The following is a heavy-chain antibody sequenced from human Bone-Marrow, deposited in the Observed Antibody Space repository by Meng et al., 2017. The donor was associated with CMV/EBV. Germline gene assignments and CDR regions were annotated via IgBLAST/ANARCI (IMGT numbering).Heavy chain of an antibody. CDR2: IYYSGST. Sequence: SETLSLTCTVSGDSVSSSSYYWGWIRQPPGKGLEWIGTIYYSGSTYYNPSLKSRVTISVDTSKNQFSLKLNSVTAADTAIYYCARHVAARPDYWGQGIRVTGYS. D-gene: IGHD6-6*01. CDR1: GDSVSSSSYY. CDR3: ARHVAARPDY. V-gene: IGHV4-39*01. J-gene: IGHJ4*02.